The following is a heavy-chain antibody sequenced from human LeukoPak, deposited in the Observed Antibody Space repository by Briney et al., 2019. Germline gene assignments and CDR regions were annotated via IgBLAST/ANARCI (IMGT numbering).Heavy chain of an antibody. CDR3: ARAQGSGSQMYYYYYMDV. CDR2: IYTSGST. D-gene: IGHD3-10*01. J-gene: IGHJ6*03. Sequence: SETLSLTCTVSGASISSGEYYWSWIRQPAGKGLEWIGRIYTSGSTNYNPSLKSRVTISVDTSKNQFSLKLSSVTAADTAVYYCARAQGSGSQMYYYYYMDVWGKGTTVTIS. CDR1: GASISSGEYY. V-gene: IGHV4-61*02.